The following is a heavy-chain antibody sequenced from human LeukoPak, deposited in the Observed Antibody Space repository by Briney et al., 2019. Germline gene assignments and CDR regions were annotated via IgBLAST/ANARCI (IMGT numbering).Heavy chain of an antibody. D-gene: IGHD2-15*01. V-gene: IGHV1-8*01. CDR2: MNPNSGNT. CDR3: ARDQDIVVVVAALRQREMGGFDP. Sequence: ASVKVSCKASGYTFTSYDINWVRQATGQGLEWMGWMNPNSGNTGYAQKFQGRVTMTRNTSIGPAYMELSSLRSEDTAVYYCARDQDIVVVVAALRQREMGGFDPWGQGTLVTVSS. CDR1: GYTFTSYD. J-gene: IGHJ5*02.